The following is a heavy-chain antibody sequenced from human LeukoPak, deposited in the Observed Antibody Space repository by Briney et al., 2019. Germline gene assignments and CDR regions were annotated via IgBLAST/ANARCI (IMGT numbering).Heavy chain of an antibody. CDR1: GYTFTGYY. J-gene: IGHJ4*02. V-gene: IGHV1-2*02. Sequence: ASVKVSCKASGYTFTGYYMHWVRQAPGQGLEWMGWINPNSGGTNYAQKFQGRVTMTRDTSISTAYMELSRLRSDDTAVYYCARGRITMVRGAWFSYWGQGTLVTVSS. D-gene: IGHD3-10*01. CDR2: INPNSGGT. CDR3: ARGRITMVRGAWFSY.